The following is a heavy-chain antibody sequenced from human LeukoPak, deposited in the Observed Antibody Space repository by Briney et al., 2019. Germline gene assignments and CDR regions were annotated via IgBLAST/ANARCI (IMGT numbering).Heavy chain of an antibody. D-gene: IGHD2/OR15-2a*01. Sequence: GGSLRLSCAASGYTFRSYSMNWVRQAPGKGLEWVSSISSSSSYIYYADSVKGRFTISRDNAKNSLYMQTNSLRAEDTALYYCARVSLSMRKNGFDIWGQGTTVTVSS. V-gene: IGHV3-21*01. CDR3: ARVSLSMRKNGFDI. CDR2: ISSSSSYI. J-gene: IGHJ3*02. CDR1: GYTFRSYS.